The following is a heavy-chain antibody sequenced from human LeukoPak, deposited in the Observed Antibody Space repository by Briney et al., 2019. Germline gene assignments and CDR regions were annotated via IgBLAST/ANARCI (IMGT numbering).Heavy chain of an antibody. CDR1: GYTFTSYY. Sequence: GASVKVSCKASGYTFTSYYMHWVRQAPGQGLEWMGIINPSGGSTSYAQKFQGRVTMTRDMSTSTVYMELSSLRSEDTAVYYCARDYSSYDSSGYWWGVGDAFDIRGQGTMVTVSS. J-gene: IGHJ3*02. D-gene: IGHD3-22*01. V-gene: IGHV1-46*01. CDR3: ARDYSSYDSSGYWWGVGDAFDI. CDR2: INPSGGST.